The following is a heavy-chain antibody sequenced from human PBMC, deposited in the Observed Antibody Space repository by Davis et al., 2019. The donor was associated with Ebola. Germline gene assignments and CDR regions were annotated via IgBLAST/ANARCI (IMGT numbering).Heavy chain of an antibody. Sequence: SETLSLTCTVSGGSISSTRYYWGWIRQPPGKGLEWIGSIYYSGSTYYNASLKSRLTMSVDTSKNQFSLKLSSVTAADTAVYYCARQPDIVVVVGATLPAWFDPWGQGTLVTVSS. V-gene: IGHV4-39*01. J-gene: IGHJ5*02. CDR3: ARQPDIVVVVGATLPAWFDP. CDR2: IYYSGST. CDR1: GGSISSTRYY. D-gene: IGHD2-15*01.